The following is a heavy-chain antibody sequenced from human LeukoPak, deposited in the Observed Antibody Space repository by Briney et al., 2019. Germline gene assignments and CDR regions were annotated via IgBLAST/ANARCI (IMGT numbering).Heavy chain of an antibody. V-gene: IGHV4-34*01. CDR3: ARGEAEIDY. CDR2: IDHSGST. J-gene: IGHJ4*02. Sequence: SETLSLTCAVHGGSFSDYSWSWIRQPPGKGLEWIGEIDHSGSTTYSPSLKSRVTILVDTSNYQFSLKLTSVTAADTAVYYCARGEAEIDYWGQGTLVTASS. CDR1: GGSFSDYS.